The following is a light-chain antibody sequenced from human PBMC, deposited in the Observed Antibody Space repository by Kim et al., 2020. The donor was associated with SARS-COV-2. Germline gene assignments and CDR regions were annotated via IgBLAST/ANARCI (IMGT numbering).Light chain of an antibody. V-gene: IGLV2-11*01. CDR3: CSYAGSYTYV. CDR2: DVS. Sequence: GQSVTISFTGPSSDVGGYNYVSWYQQHPGKAPKLMIYDVSKRPSGVPDRFSGSKSGNTASLTISGLQAEDEADYYCCSYAGSYTYVFGTGTKVTVL. J-gene: IGLJ1*01. CDR1: SSDVGGYNY.